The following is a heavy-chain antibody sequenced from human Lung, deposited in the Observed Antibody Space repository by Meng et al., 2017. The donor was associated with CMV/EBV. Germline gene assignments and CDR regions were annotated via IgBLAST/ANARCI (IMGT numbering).Heavy chain of an antibody. Sequence: VTKPGASVKVPCTASALSLTSYDIIWVRPATGQGLEWMGWMNPNSGKTGYAQKFQGRVTMTSNPSIRTAYMELSSLRSEDTAVYYCARGYCSGGSCPVFDPWGQGTLVTVSS. V-gene: IGHV1-8*01. D-gene: IGHD2-15*01. CDR1: ALSLTSYD. J-gene: IGHJ5*02. CDR3: ARGYCSGGSCPVFDP. CDR2: MNPNSGKT.